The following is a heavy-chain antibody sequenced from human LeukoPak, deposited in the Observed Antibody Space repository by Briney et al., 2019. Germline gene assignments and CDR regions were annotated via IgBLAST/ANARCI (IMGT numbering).Heavy chain of an antibody. V-gene: IGHV3-30*02. CDR3: AKRYDRAPHDAFDI. D-gene: IGHD3-22*01. CDR2: IRYDGSNK. CDR1: GFTFSSYG. J-gene: IGHJ3*02. Sequence: GGSLRLSCAASGFTFSSYGMHWVRRAPGKGLEWVAFIRYDGSNKYYADSVKGRFTISRDNSKNTLYLQMNSLRAEDTAVYYCAKRYDRAPHDAFDIWGQGTMVTVSS.